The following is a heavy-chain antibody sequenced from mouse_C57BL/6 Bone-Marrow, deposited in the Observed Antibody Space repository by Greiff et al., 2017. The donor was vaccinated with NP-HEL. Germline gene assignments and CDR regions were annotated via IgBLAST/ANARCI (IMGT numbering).Heavy chain of an antibody. V-gene: IGHV1-82*01. J-gene: IGHJ1*03. CDR2: IYPGDGDT. D-gene: IGHD2-4*01. CDR1: GYAFSSSW. Sequence: QVQLQQSGPELVKPGASVKISCKASGYAFSSSWMNWVKQRPGKGLEWIGRIYPGDGDTNYNGKFTGKATLTADKSSSTAYMQLSSLTSEDSAVYFCARGGDYFYWYFDVWGTGTTVTVSS. CDR3: ARGGDYFYWYFDV.